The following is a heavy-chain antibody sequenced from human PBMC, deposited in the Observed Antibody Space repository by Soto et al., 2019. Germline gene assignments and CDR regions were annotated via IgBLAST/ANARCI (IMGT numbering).Heavy chain of an antibody. D-gene: IGHD2-15*01. V-gene: IGHV4-59*01. J-gene: IGHJ4*02. CDR1: GDSISGYY. CDR3: AKYRRTDAEGYTFDY. Sequence: SETLSLTCPVSGDSISGYYWSWIRQPPGKGLQWIVYIYSSGKTNYNPSLKGRVTMSVDTSKNQFSLQVSSVTAADMAVYLCAKYRRTDAEGYTFDYRSQGALVTLSS. CDR2: IYSSGKT.